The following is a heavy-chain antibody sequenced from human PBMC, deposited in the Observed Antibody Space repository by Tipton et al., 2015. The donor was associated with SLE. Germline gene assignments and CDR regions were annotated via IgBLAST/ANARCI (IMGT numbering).Heavy chain of an antibody. V-gene: IGHV4-34*01. Sequence: TLRLSSAVYGGSFSGYYWSWIRQPPGKGLEWIGEINHSGSTNYNPSLKSRVTISVDTSKNQFSLKMSSVTAADTAVYYCARGRELGRDDAFDIWGQGTMVTVSS. J-gene: IGHJ3*02. CDR3: ARGRELGRDDAFDI. D-gene: IGHD1-1*01. CDR1: GGSFSGYY. CDR2: INHSGST.